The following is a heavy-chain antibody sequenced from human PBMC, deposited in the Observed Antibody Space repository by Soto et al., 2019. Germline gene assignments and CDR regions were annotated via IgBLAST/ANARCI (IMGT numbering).Heavy chain of an antibody. J-gene: IGHJ6*02. CDR2: IFWDDDK. Sequence: QITLKESGPTLVRPTQTLTLTYTFSGFSLSTSGVGVGWIRQSPGKALEWLALIFWDDDKRYSTSLKSRLSITKGTSKNQVVLTMTKMDPVDAGTYYCTHHGYYSYGMDVWGQGTTVTVSS. CDR3: THHGYYSYGMDV. CDR1: GFSLSTSGVG. V-gene: IGHV2-5*02.